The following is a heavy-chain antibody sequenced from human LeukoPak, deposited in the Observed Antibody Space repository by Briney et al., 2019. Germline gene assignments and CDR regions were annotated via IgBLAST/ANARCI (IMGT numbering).Heavy chain of an antibody. CDR1: GFTFSSYE. CDR3: ARVWQQLAPPIDY. Sequence: PGGSLRLSCAASGFTFSSYEMNWVRQAPGKGLEWVSYISSSGSTIYYADSVKGRFTISRDNAKSSLYLQMNSLRAEDTAVYYCARVWQQLAPPIDYWGQGTLVTVSS. CDR2: ISSSGSTI. V-gene: IGHV3-48*03. J-gene: IGHJ4*02. D-gene: IGHD6-13*01.